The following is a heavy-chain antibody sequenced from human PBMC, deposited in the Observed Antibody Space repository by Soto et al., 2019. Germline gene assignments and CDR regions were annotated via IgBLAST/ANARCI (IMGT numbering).Heavy chain of an antibody. J-gene: IGHJ6*01. CDR1: GGTFSSYA. V-gene: IGHV1-69*13. CDR2: IIPIFGTA. CDR3: ARERGAPLYTSGLYYYYYGMAV. D-gene: IGHD6-19*01. Sequence: SVKVSYNASGGTFSSYAISWVRQAPGQGLEWMGGIIPIFGTANYAQKFQGRVTITADESTSTAYMELSSLRSEDTAVYYCARERGAPLYTSGLYYYYYGMAVWGKGSTVTISS.